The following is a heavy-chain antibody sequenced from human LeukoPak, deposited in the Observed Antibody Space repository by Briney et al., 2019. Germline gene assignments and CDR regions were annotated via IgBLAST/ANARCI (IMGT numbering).Heavy chain of an antibody. CDR3: ARDLKSLAVGDFDY. CDR2: ISSSSSTI. V-gene: IGHV3-48*02. D-gene: IGHD3-16*01. J-gene: IGHJ4*02. CDR1: GFTFSSYS. Sequence: GGSLRLSCAASGFTFSSYSMNWVRQAPGKGLEWVSYISSSSSTIYYADSVKGRFTISRDNAKNSLYLQMNSLRDEDTAVYYCARDLKSLAVGDFDYWGQGTLVTVSS.